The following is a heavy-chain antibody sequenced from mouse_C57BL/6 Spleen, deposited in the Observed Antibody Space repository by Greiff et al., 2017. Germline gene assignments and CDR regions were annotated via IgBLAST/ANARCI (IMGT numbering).Heavy chain of an antibody. CDR1: GYAFTTYL. Sequence: QVHVKQPGAELVKPGASVTMSCKASGYAFTTYLIEWVKQRPGQGLEWIGVINPGSGGSNYNEKFKGKATLTADKSSSTAYMQLSSLTSEDSAVYVCGRGDGYGVDDWGQGTTLTVSS. V-gene: IGHV1-54*01. CDR2: INPGSGGS. CDR3: GRGDGYGVDD. D-gene: IGHD2-2*01. J-gene: IGHJ2*01.